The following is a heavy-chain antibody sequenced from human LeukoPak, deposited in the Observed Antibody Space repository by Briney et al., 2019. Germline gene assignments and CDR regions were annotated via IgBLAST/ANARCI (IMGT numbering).Heavy chain of an antibody. CDR1: GGSNNSYY. Sequence: PSETLSLSCTVSGGSNNSYYWSWIRQPPGKGLEWIGYTHPSGNTNYSPSLKSRVTISIDTSRNQFSLKLSSVTTADTAVYFCARKAPKKGWFDPWGQGTLVTVSS. J-gene: IGHJ5*02. V-gene: IGHV4-4*09. CDR2: THPSGNT. CDR3: ARKAPKKGWFDP.